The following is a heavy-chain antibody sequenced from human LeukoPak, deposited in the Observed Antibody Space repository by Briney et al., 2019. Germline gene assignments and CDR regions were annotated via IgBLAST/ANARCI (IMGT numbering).Heavy chain of an antibody. V-gene: IGHV3-7*03. CDR1: GFTFSSYW. CDR2: IRQDGSEK. D-gene: IGHD2-21*01. Sequence: GGSLRLSCAASGFTFSSYWMSWVRQAPGKGLEWVATIRQDGSEKHYVDSVEGRFTVSRDNAENSLQLQMSNLRAEDTAIYYCVRGCGRASCPYYFDFWGQGALVTVFS. J-gene: IGHJ4*02. CDR3: VRGCGRASCPYYFDF.